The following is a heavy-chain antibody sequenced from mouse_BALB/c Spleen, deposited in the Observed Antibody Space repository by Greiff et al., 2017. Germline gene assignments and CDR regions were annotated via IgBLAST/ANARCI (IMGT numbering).Heavy chain of an antibody. D-gene: IGHD2-14*01. J-gene: IGHJ4*01. CDR1: GYNFTSYW. CDR2: IYPGSGST. CDR3: ARGYDYAMDY. V-gene: IGHV1-55*01. Sequence: VQLQQPGAELVKPGTSVKLSCKASGYNFTSYWINWVKLRPGQGLEWIGDIYPGSGSTNYNEKFKSKATLTVDTSSSTAYMQLSSLASEDSALYYCARGYDYAMDYWGQGTSVTVSS.